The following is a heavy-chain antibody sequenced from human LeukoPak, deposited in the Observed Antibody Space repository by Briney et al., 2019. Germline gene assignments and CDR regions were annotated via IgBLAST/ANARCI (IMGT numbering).Heavy chain of an antibody. CDR3: ARAVGGDGSGSL. CDR1: GGSIRSVSYY. CDR2: IYYRVTS. D-gene: IGHD3-10*01. J-gene: IGHJ4*02. Sequence: PSETLSLTCSVSGGSIRSVSYYWGWIRQPPGKGLEWIGYIYYRVTSDYNPSLKSRVTMSVDMSTRQISLKLSSVTAADTAVYYCARAVGGDGSGSLWGPGTLVTVSS. V-gene: IGHV4-61*05.